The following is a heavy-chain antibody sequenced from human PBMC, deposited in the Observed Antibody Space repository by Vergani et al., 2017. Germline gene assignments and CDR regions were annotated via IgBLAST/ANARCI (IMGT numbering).Heavy chain of an antibody. V-gene: IGHV5-10-1*03. Sequence: EVQLVQSGAEVKKPGESLRISCKGSGYSFTSYWISWVRQMPGKGLEWMGRIDPSDSYTNYSPSFQGHVTISADKSISTAYLQWSSLKASDTAMYYCARRYCSSTSCYEGDYYYGMDVWGQGTTVTVSS. J-gene: IGHJ6*02. CDR2: IDPSDSYT. CDR1: GYSFTSYW. CDR3: ARRYCSSTSCYEGDYYYGMDV. D-gene: IGHD2-2*01.